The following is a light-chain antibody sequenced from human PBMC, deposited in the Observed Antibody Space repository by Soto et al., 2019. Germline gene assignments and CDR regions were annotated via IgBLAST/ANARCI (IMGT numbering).Light chain of an antibody. CDR1: SSNIGAGYD. Sequence: QSVLTQPPSVSGAPGQRVTISRTGSSSNIGAGYDVHWYQQLPGTAPKLLIYGNSNRPSGVPDRFSGSKSGTSASLAITGLQAEDEADYYCQSYDSSLSAPYVFGTGTKVTVL. V-gene: IGLV1-40*01. J-gene: IGLJ1*01. CDR3: QSYDSSLSAPYV. CDR2: GNS.